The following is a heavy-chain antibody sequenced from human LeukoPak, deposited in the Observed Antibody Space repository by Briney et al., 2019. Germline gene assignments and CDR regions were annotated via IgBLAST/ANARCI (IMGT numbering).Heavy chain of an antibody. CDR2: ITGNGATT. CDR3: AELGITMIGGV. J-gene: IGHJ6*04. D-gene: IGHD3-10*02. V-gene: IGHV3-23*01. CDR1: GFSFSNYG. Sequence: GGSLRLSCAASGFSFSNYGMNWVRQAPGKGLEWVSGITGNGATTYYADSVKGRFTISRDNAKNSLYLQMNSLRAEDTAVYYCAELGITMIGGVWGKGTTVTISS.